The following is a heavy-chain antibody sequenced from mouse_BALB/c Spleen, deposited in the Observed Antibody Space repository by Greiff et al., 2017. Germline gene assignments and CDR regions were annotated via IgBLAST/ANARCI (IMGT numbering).Heavy chain of an antibody. V-gene: IGHV1-87*01. CDR2: IYPGDGDT. Sequence: QVQLKESGAELARPGASVKLSCKASGYTFTSYWMQWVKQRPGQGLEWIGAIYPGDGDTRYTQKFKGKATLTADKSSSTAYMQLSSLASEDSAVYYGAREESREVSSWFAYWGQGTLVTVSA. CDR1: GYTFTSYW. J-gene: IGHJ3*01. CDR3: AREESREVSSWFAY.